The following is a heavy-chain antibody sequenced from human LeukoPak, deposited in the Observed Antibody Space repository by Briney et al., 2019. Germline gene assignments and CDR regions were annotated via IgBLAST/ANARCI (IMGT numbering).Heavy chain of an antibody. Sequence: SETLSLTCTVSGGSISSSSYYWGWIRQPPGKGLEWIGSIYYSGSTYYNPSLKSRVTISVDTSKNQFSLKLSSVTAADTAVYYCARCASGSYYVYYYYGMDVWGQGTTVTVSS. J-gene: IGHJ6*02. CDR1: GGSISSSSYY. CDR2: IYYSGST. CDR3: ARCASGSYYVYYYYGMDV. D-gene: IGHD3-10*01. V-gene: IGHV4-39*07.